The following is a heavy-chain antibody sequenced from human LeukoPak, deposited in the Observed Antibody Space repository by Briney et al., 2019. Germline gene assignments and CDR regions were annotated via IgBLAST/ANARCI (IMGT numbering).Heavy chain of an antibody. CDR1: GFSFSSYA. D-gene: IGHD2-2*01. J-gene: IGHJ3*02. CDR3: AKDLVVVPADAFDI. Sequence: GGSLRLSCAASGFSFSSYAMSWVRQAPGKGLEWVSGISGSGDYTNYADSVKGRFTISRDNSKNTLDLQMNSLRAEDTAEYYCAKDLVVVPADAFDIWAKGQWSPSLQ. CDR2: ISGSGDYT. V-gene: IGHV3-23*01.